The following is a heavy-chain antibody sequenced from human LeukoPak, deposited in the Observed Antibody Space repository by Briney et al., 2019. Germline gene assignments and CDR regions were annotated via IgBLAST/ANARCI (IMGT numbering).Heavy chain of an antibody. CDR1: GGSISSYY. J-gene: IGHJ6*03. CDR2: VSYSGST. D-gene: IGHD4-23*01. CDR3: ARAPERWYSYGSYTYHYMDV. Sequence: SETLSLTCSVSGGSISSYYWNWIRQPPGKGLEWIGPVSYSGSTNYNPSLESRVTISVDTSKNQISLKLSSVTAADTAIYYCARAPERWYSYGSYTYHYMDVWGRGTTVTVSS. V-gene: IGHV4-59*01.